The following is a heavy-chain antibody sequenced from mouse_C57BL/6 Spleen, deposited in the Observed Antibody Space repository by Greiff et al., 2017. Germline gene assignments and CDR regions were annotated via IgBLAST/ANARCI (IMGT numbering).Heavy chain of an antibody. J-gene: IGHJ1*03. Sequence: QVQLQQPGAELVRPGSSVKLSCKASGYTFTSYWMHWVKQRPIQGLEWIGNIDPSDSETHYNQKFKDKATLTVDKSSSTAYMQLSSLTSEDSAVYYCAGPHYYGSSYPWYFDVWGTGTTVSVAS. CDR1: GYTFTSYW. CDR3: AGPHYYGSSYPWYFDV. V-gene: IGHV1-52*01. CDR2: IDPSDSET. D-gene: IGHD1-1*01.